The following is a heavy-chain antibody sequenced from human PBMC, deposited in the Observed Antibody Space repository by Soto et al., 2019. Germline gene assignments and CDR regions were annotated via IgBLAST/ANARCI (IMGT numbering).Heavy chain of an antibody. D-gene: IGHD5-12*01. J-gene: IGHJ6*02. CDR3: ASGWGGYSGYEQGYYYGMDV. CDR2: IWYDGSNK. CDR1: GFTFSSYG. V-gene: IGHV3-33*01. Sequence: VGSLRLSCAASGFTFSSYGMHWVRQAPGKGLEWVAVIWYDGSNKYYADSVKGRFTISRDNSKNTLYLQMNSLRAEDTAVYYCASGWGGYSGYEQGYYYGMDVWGQGTTVTVSS.